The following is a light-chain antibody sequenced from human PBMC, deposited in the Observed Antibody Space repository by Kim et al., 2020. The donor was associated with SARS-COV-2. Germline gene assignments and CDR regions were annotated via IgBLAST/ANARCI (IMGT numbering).Light chain of an antibody. CDR1: GGSIARNY. CDR2: EDN. V-gene: IGLV6-57*02. Sequence: TVTIACTGSGGSIARNYVQWYQQRPGSAPTTVIYEDNQRPSGVPDRFSGSIDSSSNSASLTISGLKTEDEADYYCQSYDSSNHVVFGGGTQLTVL. J-gene: IGLJ2*01. CDR3: QSYDSSNHVV.